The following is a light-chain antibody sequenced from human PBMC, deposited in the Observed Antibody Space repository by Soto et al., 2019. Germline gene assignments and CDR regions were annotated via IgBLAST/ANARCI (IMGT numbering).Light chain of an antibody. CDR3: QQYYIYAT. J-gene: IGKJ1*01. V-gene: IGKV1-5*03. CDR1: QSISSW. Sequence: DIQMTQSPSTLSASVGDRVTITCRARQSISSWLTWYQHKPGKAPKLLIYKASSLESGVPSRFSGSGYVPEFTLTISSLQPDDIATYYCQQYYIYATFGQGTRVEIK. CDR2: KAS.